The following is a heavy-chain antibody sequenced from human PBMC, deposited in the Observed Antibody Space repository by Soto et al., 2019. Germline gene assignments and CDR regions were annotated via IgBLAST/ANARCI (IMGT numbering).Heavy chain of an antibody. Sequence: EVQLLESGGGLVQPGGSLRLSCAASGFTFSTYAMNWVRQAPGKGLEWVSSITGTGGGTYYADSVKGRFTISRDNSKNILYLKMNSLRAEDTAIYYCAKDRSMVIVAPDSWGQGTLVTVSS. D-gene: IGHD3-22*01. CDR3: AKDRSMVIVAPDS. CDR1: GFTFSTYA. CDR2: ITGTGGGT. V-gene: IGHV3-23*01. J-gene: IGHJ4*02.